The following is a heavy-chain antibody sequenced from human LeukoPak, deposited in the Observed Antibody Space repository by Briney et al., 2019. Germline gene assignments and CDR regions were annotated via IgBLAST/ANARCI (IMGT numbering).Heavy chain of an antibody. Sequence: ASVKVSCKASGYAFTGYYMHWVRQAPGQGLEWMGWINPNSGGTNYAQKFHGRVTMTRDTSISTAYMELSRLRSDDTAVYYCATSSSSLSYYYYYMDVWGKGTTVTASS. D-gene: IGHD6-6*01. CDR1: GYAFTGYY. CDR2: INPNSGGT. V-gene: IGHV1-2*02. J-gene: IGHJ6*03. CDR3: ATSSSSLSYYYYYMDV.